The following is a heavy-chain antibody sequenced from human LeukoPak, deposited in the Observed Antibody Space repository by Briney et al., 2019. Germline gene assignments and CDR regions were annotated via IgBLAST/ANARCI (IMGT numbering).Heavy chain of an antibody. CDR2: IYTSGST. V-gene: IGHV4-61*02. D-gene: IGHD5-24*01. Sequence: PSETLSLTCTVSGGSISSGSYYWSWIRQPAGKGLEWIGRIYTSGSTNYNPSLKSRVTISVDTSKNQFSLKLSSVTAADTAAYYCARDGDGYNGWYFDLWGRGTLVTVSS. J-gene: IGHJ2*01. CDR1: GGSISSGSYY. CDR3: ARDGDGYNGWYFDL.